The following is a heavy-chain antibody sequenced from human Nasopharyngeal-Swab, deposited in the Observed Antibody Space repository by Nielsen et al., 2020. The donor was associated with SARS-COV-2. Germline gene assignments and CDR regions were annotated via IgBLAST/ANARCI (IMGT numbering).Heavy chain of an antibody. CDR1: GFTFSSYG. CDR3: AKGGWIAVAGPRD. V-gene: IGHV3-30*18. D-gene: IGHD6-19*01. CDR2: MSYDGSNK. Sequence: GESLKISCAASGFTFSSYGMHWVRQAPGKGLEWVAVMSYDGSNKYYADSVKGRFTISRDNSKNTLYLQMNSLRAEDTAVYYCAKGGWIAVAGPRDWGQGTLVTVSS. J-gene: IGHJ4*02.